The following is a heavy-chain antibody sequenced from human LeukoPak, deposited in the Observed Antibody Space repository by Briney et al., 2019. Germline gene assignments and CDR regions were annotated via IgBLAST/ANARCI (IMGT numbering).Heavy chain of an antibody. D-gene: IGHD4-17*01. CDR3: AREISTTVTTRWGNNWFDP. V-gene: IGHV3-20*04. J-gene: IGHJ5*02. CDR1: GFTFDDYG. Sequence: GGSLRLSCAASGFTFDDYGMSWVRQAPGKGLEWVSGINWNGGSTGYADSVKGRFTISRDNAKNSLYLQMNSLRAEDTALYYCAREISTTVTTRWGNNWFDPWGQGTLVTVSS. CDR2: INWNGGST.